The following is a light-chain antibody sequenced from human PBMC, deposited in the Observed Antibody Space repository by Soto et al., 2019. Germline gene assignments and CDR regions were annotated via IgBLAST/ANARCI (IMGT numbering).Light chain of an antibody. Sequence: QSALTQPPSASGSPGQSVTISCTGTSSDVGGYNYVSWYPQHPGKAPKLMIYEVSKRPSGVTDRFSGSKSGNTASLTLSGLQAEDEADYYCTSYAGDTSLGVLGGGTKLTVL. CDR3: TSYAGDTSLGV. J-gene: IGLJ3*02. CDR2: EVS. CDR1: SSDVGGYNY. V-gene: IGLV2-8*01.